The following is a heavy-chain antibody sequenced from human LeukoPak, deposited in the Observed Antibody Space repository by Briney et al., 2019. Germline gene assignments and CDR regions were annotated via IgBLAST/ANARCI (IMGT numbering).Heavy chain of an antibody. D-gene: IGHD2-2*01. CDR2: ISASGGST. J-gene: IGHJ4*02. CDR1: GFTFDDYG. CDR3: AKGYCSSTSCSYFGY. Sequence: GGSLRLSCAASGFTFDDYGMSWVRQAPGKGPEWVSVISASGGSTYYADSVKGRFTISRDNSKNTLYLQMNSLRAEDTAVYYCAKGYCSSTSCSYFGYWGQGTLVTVSS. V-gene: IGHV3-23*01.